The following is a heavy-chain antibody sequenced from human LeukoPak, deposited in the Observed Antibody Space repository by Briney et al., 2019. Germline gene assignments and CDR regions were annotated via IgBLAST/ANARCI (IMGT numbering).Heavy chain of an antibody. J-gene: IGHJ4*02. CDR2: IYYSGST. CDR1: GGSISSYY. CDR3: ARDREVYRGSYYALHYFDY. D-gene: IGHD1-26*01. V-gene: IGHV4-59*01. Sequence: SETLSLTCTVSGGSISSYYWSWIRQPPGKGLEWIGYIYYSGSTNYNPSLKSRVTISVDTSKNQCSLKLSSVTAADTAVYYCARDREVYRGSYYALHYFDYWGQGTLVTVSS.